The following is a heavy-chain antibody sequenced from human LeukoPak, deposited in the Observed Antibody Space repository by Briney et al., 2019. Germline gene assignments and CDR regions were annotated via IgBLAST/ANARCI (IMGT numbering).Heavy chain of an antibody. V-gene: IGHV3-53*04. Sequence: ETGGSLRLSCAASGFTVSSNYMSWVRQAPGKGLEWVSVIYSGGSTYYADSVKGRFTISRHNSKNTLYLQMNSLRAEDTAVYYCARDSGRIYYGSGSYYELWGQGTLVTVSS. J-gene: IGHJ4*02. CDR2: IYSGGST. CDR3: ARDSGRIYYGSGSYYEL. D-gene: IGHD3-10*01. CDR1: GFTVSSNY.